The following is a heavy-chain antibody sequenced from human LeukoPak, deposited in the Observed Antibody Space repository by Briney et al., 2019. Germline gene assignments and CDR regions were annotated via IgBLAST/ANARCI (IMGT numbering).Heavy chain of an antibody. CDR3: AGSPDKYSGYDFSWFDP. V-gene: IGHV4-31*03. D-gene: IGHD5-12*01. CDR2: IYYSGST. J-gene: IGHJ5*02. CDR1: GGSISSGGYY. Sequence: SQTLSLTCTVSGGSISSGGYYWSWIPQHPGKGLEWIGYIYYSGSTYYNPSLKSRVTISVDTSKNQFSLKLSSVTAADTAVYYCAGSPDKYSGYDFSWFDPWGQGTLVTVSS.